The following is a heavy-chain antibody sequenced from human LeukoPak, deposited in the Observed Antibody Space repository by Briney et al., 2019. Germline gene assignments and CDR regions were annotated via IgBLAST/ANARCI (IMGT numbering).Heavy chain of an antibody. Sequence: SETLSLTCTVSGGSISSGSYYWSWIRQPPGKGLEWIGYIYYSGSTNYNPSLKSRVTISVDTSKNQFSLKLSSVTAADTAVYYCARENILTGYYDYWGQGTLVTVSS. CDR2: IYYSGST. J-gene: IGHJ4*02. CDR1: GGSISSGSYY. D-gene: IGHD3-9*01. V-gene: IGHV4-61*01. CDR3: ARENILTGYYDY.